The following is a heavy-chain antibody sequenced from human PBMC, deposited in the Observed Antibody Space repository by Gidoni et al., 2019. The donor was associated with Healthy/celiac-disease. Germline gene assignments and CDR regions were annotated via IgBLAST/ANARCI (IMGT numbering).Heavy chain of an antibody. CDR1: GGSISSGSYY. CDR2: IYTSGGT. Sequence: QVQLQESGPGLVKPSQTLSLTCTVSGGSISSGSYYWSWIRQPAGKGLEWIGRIYTSGGTNYNPSLKSRVTISVDTSKNQFSLKLSSVTAADTAVYYCARDTPLASEMDVWGQGTTVTVSS. J-gene: IGHJ6*02. CDR3: ARDTPLASEMDV. V-gene: IGHV4-61*02.